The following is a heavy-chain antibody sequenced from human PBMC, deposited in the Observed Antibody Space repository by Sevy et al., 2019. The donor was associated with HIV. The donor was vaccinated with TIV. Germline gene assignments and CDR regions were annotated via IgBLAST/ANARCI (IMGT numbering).Heavy chain of an antibody. CDR3: AKVLNPALESMMEGTVRSLKGFDV. D-gene: IGHD3-22*01. CDR1: GFTFNTHV. Sequence: GGSLRLSCAASGFTFNTHVMNWVRQAPGKGLEWVSSISGFGNTYYADSVRGRFTISRDNAKNTLYLLMNSLRADDTGVYYCAKVLNPALESMMEGTVRSLKGFDVWGQGTMVTVSS. CDR2: ISGFGNT. J-gene: IGHJ3*01. V-gene: IGHV3-23*01.